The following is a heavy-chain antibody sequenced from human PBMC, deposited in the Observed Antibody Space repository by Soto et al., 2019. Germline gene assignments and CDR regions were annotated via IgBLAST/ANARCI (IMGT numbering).Heavy chain of an antibody. V-gene: IGHV3-23*01. Sequence: EVQLLESGGGLVQPGGSLRLSCAASGFTFSSYSMNWVQQAPEKGLEWVATVGGGGENTFYADSVKGRFTISRDDSQNTLYLQMNSLRAEDTAVYFCAKRDSGSGRSPPLINYWGQGTLVTVSS. J-gene: IGHJ4*02. D-gene: IGHD3-10*01. CDR1: GFTFSSYS. CDR2: VGGGGENT. CDR3: AKRDSGSGRSPPLINY.